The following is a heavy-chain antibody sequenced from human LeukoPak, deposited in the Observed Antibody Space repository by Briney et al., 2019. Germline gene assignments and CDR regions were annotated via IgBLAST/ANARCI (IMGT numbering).Heavy chain of an antibody. J-gene: IGHJ5*02. V-gene: IGHV4-39*01. CDR2: IYYSGST. CDR3: ARGKVVVVVAAAASLNWFDP. D-gene: IGHD2-15*01. CDR1: GGSISSSSYY. Sequence: PSETLSLTCTVSGGSISSSSYYWGWIRQPPGKGLEWIGSIYYSGSTYYNPSLKSRVTISVDTSKNQFSLKLSSMTAADTAVYYCARGKVVVVVAAAASLNWFDPWGQGTLVTVSS.